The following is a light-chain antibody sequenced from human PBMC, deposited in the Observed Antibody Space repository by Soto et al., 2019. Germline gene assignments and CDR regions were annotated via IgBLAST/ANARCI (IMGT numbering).Light chain of an antibody. CDR1: QSVSSY. CDR3: QQYGSSGT. V-gene: IGKV3-11*01. CDR2: DVS. J-gene: IGKJ1*01. Sequence: EIVLTQSPATLSLSPGERATLSCRASQSVSSYLAWYQQKPGQPPRLLIYDVSNRGTGIPARFSGSGSGTDFTLTISRLEPEDFAVYYCQQYGSSGTFGQGTKVDIK.